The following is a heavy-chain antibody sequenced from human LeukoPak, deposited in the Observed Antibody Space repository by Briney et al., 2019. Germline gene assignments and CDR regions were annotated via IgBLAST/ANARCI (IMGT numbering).Heavy chain of an antibody. V-gene: IGHV1-69*05. J-gene: IGHJ4*02. CDR3: ARGYYYGSGSYYLFDY. CDR2: IIPIFGTA. Sequence: ASVKVSCKASGGTFSSYAISWVRQAPGQGLEWMGGIIPIFGTANYAQKFQGRVTMTRDTSTSTVYMELSSLRSEDTAVYYCARGYYYGSGSYYLFDYWGQGTLVTVSS. D-gene: IGHD3-10*01. CDR1: GGTFSSYA.